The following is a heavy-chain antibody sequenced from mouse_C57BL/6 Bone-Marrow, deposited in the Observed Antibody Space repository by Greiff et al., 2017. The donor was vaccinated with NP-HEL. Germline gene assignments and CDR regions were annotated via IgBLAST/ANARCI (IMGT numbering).Heavy chain of an antibody. CDR1: GYTFTDYE. Sequence: QVQLKQSGAELVRPGASVTLSCKASGYTFTDYEMHWVKQTPVHGLEWIGAIDPETGGTAYNQKFKGKAILTADKSSSTAYMALRSLTSEDSAVYYCTRDYSNSFAYWGQGTLVTVSA. CDR3: TRDYSNSFAY. D-gene: IGHD2-5*01. V-gene: IGHV1-15*01. J-gene: IGHJ3*01. CDR2: IDPETGGT.